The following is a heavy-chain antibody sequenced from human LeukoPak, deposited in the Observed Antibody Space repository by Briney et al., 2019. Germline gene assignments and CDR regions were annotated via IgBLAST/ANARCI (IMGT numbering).Heavy chain of an antibody. Sequence: GGSLRLSCAASGLTFTDFWMNWIRLAPGRGLEWLANIKPDGNEKYYVDSVKGRFAISRDNAKNEVYLEMNSLRAEDTGVYYCSGRDSSRSPRAYWGQGTLVSVSS. CDR2: IKPDGNEK. CDR1: GLTFTDFW. CDR3: SGRDSSRSPRAY. V-gene: IGHV3-7*01. D-gene: IGHD2-2*01. J-gene: IGHJ4*02.